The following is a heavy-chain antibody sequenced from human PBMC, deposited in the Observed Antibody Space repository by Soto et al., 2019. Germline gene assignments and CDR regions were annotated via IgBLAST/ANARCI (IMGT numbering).Heavy chain of an antibody. Sequence: ASVKVSCKASGYTFTSTGISWVRQAPGQGPEWMGWISDFNDKTNYAQKFQGRVTMTADTSTTTAYMEMRSLTSDDTAVYYCARDLDGSGSYYTDYWGQGTLVTVSS. CDR2: ISDFNDKT. CDR1: GYTFTSTG. V-gene: IGHV1-18*01. CDR3: ARDLDGSGSYYTDY. D-gene: IGHD3-10*01. J-gene: IGHJ4*02.